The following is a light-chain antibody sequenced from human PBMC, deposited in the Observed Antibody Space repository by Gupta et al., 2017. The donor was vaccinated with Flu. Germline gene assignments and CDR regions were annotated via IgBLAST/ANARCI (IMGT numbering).Light chain of an antibody. V-gene: IGLV2-14*01. CDR1: SRDIGGYNS. CDR2: EVS. CDR3: SSYTNTNTLVL. J-gene: IGLJ2*01. Sequence: QSALTQPASVSGSLGPPKTISCTGTSRDIGGYNSVSWYQQYPGKAPKLLIFEVSNRPSGVSARFSGSKSGDTASLTISGLQAEDEAHYYCSSYTNTNTLVLFGGGTQLTVL.